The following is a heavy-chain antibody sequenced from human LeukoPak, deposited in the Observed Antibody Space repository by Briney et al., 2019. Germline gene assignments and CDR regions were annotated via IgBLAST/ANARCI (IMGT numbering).Heavy chain of an antibody. J-gene: IGHJ4*02. D-gene: IGHD3-10*01. CDR3: VGSGDLSY. CDR2: IWYDGDNK. V-gene: IGHV3-33*03. Sequence: PGRSLRPSCAASGFTFSSYGMHWVRQAPGKGLEWVAVIWYDGDNKYYADSVKGRFTISRDNAKNTLYLQMNSLRAEDTAVYYCVGSGDLSYWGQGTLVTVSS. CDR1: GFTFSSYG.